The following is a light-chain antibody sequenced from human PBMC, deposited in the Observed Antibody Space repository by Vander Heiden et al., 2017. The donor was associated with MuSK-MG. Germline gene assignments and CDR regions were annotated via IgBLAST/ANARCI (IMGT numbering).Light chain of an antibody. Sequence: EIVLTQSPATLSVSPGAGVTLSCRASQTHTTNSLAWYQQKPGQAPKLVNYSASSRATGIPDRFSVRGSGTDFTLTISSLEPEDFGVYFCQVRPTFGQGTKLQIK. V-gene: IGKV3-20*01. CDR2: SAS. CDR3: QVRPT. J-gene: IGKJ2*01. CDR1: QTHTTNS.